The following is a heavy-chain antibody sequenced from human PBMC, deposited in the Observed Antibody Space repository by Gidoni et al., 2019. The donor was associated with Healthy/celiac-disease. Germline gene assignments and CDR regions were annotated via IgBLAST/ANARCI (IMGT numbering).Heavy chain of an antibody. CDR1: GGYISSGSYY. V-gene: IGHV4-61*02. Sequence: QVQLQESGPGLVKPSQTLSLTCTVSGGYISSGSYYWSWIRQPAGKGLEWIGRIYTSGSTNYNPSLKSRVTISVDTSKNQFSLKLSSVTAADTAVYYCAREGVAAAGFDYWGQGTLVTVSS. CDR2: IYTSGST. J-gene: IGHJ4*02. D-gene: IGHD6-13*01. CDR3: AREGVAAAGFDY.